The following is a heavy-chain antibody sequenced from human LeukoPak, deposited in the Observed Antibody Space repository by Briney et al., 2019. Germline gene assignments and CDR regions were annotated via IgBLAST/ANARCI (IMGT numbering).Heavy chain of an antibody. J-gene: IGHJ4*02. CDR1: GFTFSSYA. CDR3: ARDLSIVVVPAAIGGYFDY. CDR2: ISYDGSNK. Sequence: GGSLRLSCAASGFTFSSYAMHWVRQAPGKGLEWVAVISYDGSNKYYADSVKGRFTISRDNSKNTLYLQMNSLRAEDTAVYYCARDLSIVVVPAAIGGYFDYWGQGTLVTVSS. V-gene: IGHV3-30-3*01. D-gene: IGHD2-2*01.